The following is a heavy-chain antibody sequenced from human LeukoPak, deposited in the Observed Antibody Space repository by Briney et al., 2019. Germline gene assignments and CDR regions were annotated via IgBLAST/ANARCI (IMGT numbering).Heavy chain of an antibody. CDR2: ISGSGSST. CDR3: TRTRWTSGYYFDY. CDR1: GFTFNNYA. V-gene: IGHV3-23*01. J-gene: IGHJ4*02. D-gene: IGHD3-22*01. Sequence: GGSLGLSCAASGFTFNNYAMGWVRQAPGKGLEWVSAISGSGSSTYYTDSVKGRFTISRDNSKNTLFLQMNRLRVEDTAVYYCTRTRWTSGYYFDYWGQGTLVTVSS.